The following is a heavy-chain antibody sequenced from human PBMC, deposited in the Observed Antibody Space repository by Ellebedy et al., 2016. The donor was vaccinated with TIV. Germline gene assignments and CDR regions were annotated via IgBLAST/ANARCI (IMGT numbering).Heavy chain of an antibody. CDR1: GFTVSSNY. D-gene: IGHD4-23*01. Sequence: GESLKISCAASGFTVSSNYMNWVRQAPGKGLEWVPVMYSGGTTHYVDSVKGRFTISRDNAKNTLYLQMNSLRAEDTAVYYCARGGGNWDYWYFDLWGRGTLVTVSS. V-gene: IGHV3-53*01. J-gene: IGHJ2*01. CDR3: ARGGGNWDYWYFDL. CDR2: MYSGGTT.